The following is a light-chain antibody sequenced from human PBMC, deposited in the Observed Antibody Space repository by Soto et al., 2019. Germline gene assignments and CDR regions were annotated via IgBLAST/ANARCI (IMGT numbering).Light chain of an antibody. J-gene: IGLJ1*01. Sequence: QSALAQPASVSGSPGQSITISCTGSSSDVGHYNFVSWYQQHPTKAPKLMIYEVDKRPSGVPYRFSGSKSANTASLTISGLQPEDEADYYCSSYKSTNTYVFGTGTKVTVL. V-gene: IGLV2-14*01. CDR2: EVD. CDR3: SSYKSTNTYV. CDR1: SSDVGHYNF.